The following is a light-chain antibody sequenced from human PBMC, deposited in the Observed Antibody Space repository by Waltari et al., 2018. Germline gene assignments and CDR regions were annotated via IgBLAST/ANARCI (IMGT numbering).Light chain of an antibody. CDR1: SPTIGTNY. V-gene: IGLV1-47*01. J-gene: IGLJ3*02. Sequence: QSVLTQPPSASGTHGQRVTISCSGSSPTIGTNYVYWYQHLPGTAPKLLNYRNNQRPSGVPDRFSGSKSGTSASLAISGLRSEDEADYYCAAWDDSLSGHWVFGGGTKLTVL. CDR3: AAWDDSLSGHWV. CDR2: RNN.